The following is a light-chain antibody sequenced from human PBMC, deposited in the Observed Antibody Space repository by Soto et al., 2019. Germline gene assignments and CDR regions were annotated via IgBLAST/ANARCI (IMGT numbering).Light chain of an antibody. V-gene: IGLV1-44*01. CDR3: ATWDCGLSGPVV. J-gene: IGLJ1*01. Sequence: QSVLTQPPSASGTPGQRATISCCGSNSNIGSDIVNCYQLLPGAAPEVLINTTNQRPSGVPERFSGSKSGTSASLAISGLQSEDEANSSCATWDCGLSGPVVFGTGTKVTVL. CDR1: NSNIGSDI. CDR2: TTN.